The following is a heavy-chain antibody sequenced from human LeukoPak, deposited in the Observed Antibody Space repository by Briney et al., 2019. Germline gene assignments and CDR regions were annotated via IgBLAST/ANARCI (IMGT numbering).Heavy chain of an antibody. CDR1: GFTLRDYH. V-gene: IGHV3-72*01. CDR2: TRSKVRKYAT. D-gene: IGHD3-22*01. J-gene: IGHJ3*01. CDR3: ARDGAEGDDSAFDV. Sequence: GGSLRLSCVGSGFTLRDYHMDWVRQAPGMGLEWVGRTRSKVRKYATEYAASVEGRFTISRDESENSVFLHLSSLTVEDTALYYCARDGAEGDDSAFDVWGQGTMVTVSS.